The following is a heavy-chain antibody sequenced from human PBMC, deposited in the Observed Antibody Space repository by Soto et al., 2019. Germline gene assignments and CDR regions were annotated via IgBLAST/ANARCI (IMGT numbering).Heavy chain of an antibody. CDR1: GSSLMTNGVG. V-gene: IGHV2-5*02. CDR2: IYRDDDR. J-gene: IGHJ4*02. D-gene: IGHD3-10*01. Sequence: QITLKESGPTLVKPTQTLTLTCTVSGSSLMTNGVGVGWFRQPPGKALEWLALIYRDDDRRYRPSLKSRVTITKDNTNNQVVLTMTNMDPMDTGTYYCAYTVHRGSFWEAFNYWGQGSLVTISS. CDR3: AYTVHRGSFWEAFNY.